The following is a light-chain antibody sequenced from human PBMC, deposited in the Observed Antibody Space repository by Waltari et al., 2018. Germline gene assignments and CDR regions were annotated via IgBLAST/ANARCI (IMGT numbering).Light chain of an antibody. CDR3: MQARQTPWT. CDR1: QSLLHSSGYTF. J-gene: IGKJ1*01. V-gene: IGKV2-28*01. Sequence: DIVMTQSPLFLPVTPGEPASISCRSSQSLLHSSGYTFLDWYLQKPGQSPQLRIYLVSNRASGVPDRFSGSGSGTDFTLKISRVEAEDVGVYYCMQARQTPWTFGQGTKVEIK. CDR2: LVS.